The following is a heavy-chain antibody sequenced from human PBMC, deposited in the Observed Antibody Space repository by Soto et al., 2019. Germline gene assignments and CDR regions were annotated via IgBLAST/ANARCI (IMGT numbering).Heavy chain of an antibody. D-gene: IGHD3-10*01. Sequence: GGSLRLSCAASGFTFSAYSINWVRQAPGKGLDWVSSISSTSSVIFYAESVRGRFTISRDNAKNSLYLQMNGLRAEDTAVYYCVRGGSGATSADLFDAWGQGTLVTVSS. CDR1: GFTFSAYS. CDR3: VRGGSGATSADLFDA. J-gene: IGHJ3*01. V-gene: IGHV3-21*01. CDR2: ISSTSSVI.